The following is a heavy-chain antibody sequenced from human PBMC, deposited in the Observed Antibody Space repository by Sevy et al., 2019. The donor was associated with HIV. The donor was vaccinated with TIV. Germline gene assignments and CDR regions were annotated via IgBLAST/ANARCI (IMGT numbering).Heavy chain of an antibody. CDR2: IYYSGST. J-gene: IGHJ3*02. D-gene: IGHD7-27*01. CDR3: ATATEDWGLDAFDI. V-gene: IGHV4-30-4*01. Sequence: SETLSLTRTVSGGSISSGDYYWSWIRQPPGKGLEWIGYIYYSGSTYYNPSLKSRVTISVDTSKNQFSLKLSSVTAAVTAVYYCATATEDWGLDAFDIWGEGTMVTVSS. CDR1: GGSISSGDYY.